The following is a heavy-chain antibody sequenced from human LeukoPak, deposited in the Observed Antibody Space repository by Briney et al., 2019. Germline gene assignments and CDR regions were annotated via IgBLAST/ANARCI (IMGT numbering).Heavy chain of an antibody. J-gene: IGHJ4*02. V-gene: IGHV3-30-3*01. Sequence: GTSLRLSCVVSGFTLTNYALHWVRQAPGKGLEWVAIISYAGTNKYYADSVKGRFTISRDISKNTVYLHMDSLRDEDTAVYFCARGGYYYDTTGSPGDYWGQGTLVTVSS. D-gene: IGHD3-22*01. CDR3: ARGGYYYDTTGSPGDY. CDR1: GFTLTNYA. CDR2: ISYAGTNK.